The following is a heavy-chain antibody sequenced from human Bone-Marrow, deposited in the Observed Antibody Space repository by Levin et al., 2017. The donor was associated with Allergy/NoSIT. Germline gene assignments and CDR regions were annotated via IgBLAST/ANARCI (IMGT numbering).Heavy chain of an antibody. V-gene: IGHV4-34*01. D-gene: IGHD4-17*01. J-gene: IGHJ5*02. CDR2: INHSGST. CDR1: GGSFSGYY. CDR3: ATAGLRTAWFDP. Sequence: SETLSLTCAVYGGSFSGYYWSWIRQPPGKGLEWIGEINHSGSTNYNPSLKSRVTISVDTSKNQFSLKLSSVTAADTAVYYCATAGLRTAWFDPWGQGTLVTVSS.